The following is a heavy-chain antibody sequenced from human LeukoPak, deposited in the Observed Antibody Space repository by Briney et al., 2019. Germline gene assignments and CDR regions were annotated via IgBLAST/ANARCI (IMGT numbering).Heavy chain of an antibody. D-gene: IGHD3-10*01. V-gene: IGHV3-43*01. Sequence: PGGSLRLSCAASGFTFDDYTMRWVRQAPGEGLEWVSLISWDGGSTYYADSVKGRFTISRDNSKNSLYLQMNSLRTEDTALYYCARLAGYYGSGLRAFDIWGQGTMVTVSS. J-gene: IGHJ3*02. CDR1: GFTFDDYT. CDR2: ISWDGGST. CDR3: ARLAGYYGSGLRAFDI.